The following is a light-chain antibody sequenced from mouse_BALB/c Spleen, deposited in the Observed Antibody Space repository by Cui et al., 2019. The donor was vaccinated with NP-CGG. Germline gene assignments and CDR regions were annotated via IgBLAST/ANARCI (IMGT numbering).Light chain of an antibody. Sequence: QAVVTQESARTTSLGETVTLTCRSSTGTVTTSNYANWVQEKPDHLFTGLIGGTNNRAPGVPARFSGSLIGDKAALTITGAQTEDEAIYFCALWYSNHWVFGGGTKLPVL. CDR1: TGTVTTSNY. J-gene: IGLJ1*01. V-gene: IGLV1*01. CDR3: ALWYSNHWV. CDR2: GTN.